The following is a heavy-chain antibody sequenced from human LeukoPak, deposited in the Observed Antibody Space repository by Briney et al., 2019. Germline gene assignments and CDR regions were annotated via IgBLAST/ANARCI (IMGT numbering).Heavy chain of an antibody. V-gene: IGHV1-2*02. J-gene: IGHJ5*02. CDR2: INPNSGGT. CDR3: ARGDLYSSGWYNWFDP. CDR1: GYTFTGYY. Sequence: ASVKVSCKASGYTFTGYYFHWVRQAPGQGLQWMGWINPNSGGTNYAQKFQGRVTMTRDTSISTAYMELTRLRSDDTAVYYCARGDLYSSGWYNWFDPWGQGTLVTVSS. D-gene: IGHD6-19*01.